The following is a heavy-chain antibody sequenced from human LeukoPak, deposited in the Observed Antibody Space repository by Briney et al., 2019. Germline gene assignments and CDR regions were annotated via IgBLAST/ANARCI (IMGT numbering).Heavy chain of an antibody. J-gene: IGHJ3*02. CDR3: ARVGRGCSSTSCYYAFDI. D-gene: IGHD2-2*01. V-gene: IGHV1-46*01. CDR1: GYTFTNYY. CDR2: INPGGRST. Sequence: ASVKVSCKASGYTFTNYYIHWVRQAPGQGLEWMGIINPGGRSTSYAQKFQGRVTMTTDTSTSTAYMELRSLRSDDTAVYYCARVGRGCSSTSCYYAFDIWGQGTMVTVSS.